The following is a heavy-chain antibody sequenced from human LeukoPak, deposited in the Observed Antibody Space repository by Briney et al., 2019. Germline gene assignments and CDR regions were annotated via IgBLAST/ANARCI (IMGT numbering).Heavy chain of an antibody. CDR2: INHSGST. V-gene: IGHV4-61*09. D-gene: IGHD3-22*01. Sequence: PSQTLSLTCTVSGDSISSGDYYWSWIRQPAGKGLEWIGEINHSGSTNYNPSLKSRVTISVDTSKNQFSLKLSSVTAADTAVYYCARPLLYYDSSGLAHWGQGTLVTVSS. CDR1: GDSISSGDYY. CDR3: ARPLLYYDSSGLAH. J-gene: IGHJ5*02.